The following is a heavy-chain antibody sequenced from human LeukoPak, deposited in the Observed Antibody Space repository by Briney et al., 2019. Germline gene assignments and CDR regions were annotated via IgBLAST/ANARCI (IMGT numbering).Heavy chain of an antibody. J-gene: IGHJ4*02. CDR3: AREGLAAMVRGVIPY. V-gene: IGHV4-61*01. CDR2: IYYSGST. CDR1: GGSVSSGSYY. Sequence: PSETLSLTCTVSGGSVSSGSYYWSWIRQPPGKGLEWIGYIYYSGSTNYNPSLKSRVTISVDTSKNQFSLKLSSVTAADTAVYYCAREGLAAMVRGVIPYWGQGTLVTVSS. D-gene: IGHD3-10*01.